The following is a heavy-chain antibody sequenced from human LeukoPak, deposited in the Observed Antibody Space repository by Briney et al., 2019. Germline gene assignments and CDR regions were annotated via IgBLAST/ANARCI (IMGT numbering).Heavy chain of an antibody. CDR3: AKEGYSSGWSYFDY. V-gene: IGHV3-7*03. J-gene: IGHJ4*02. CDR1: GFTFSSYW. D-gene: IGHD6-19*01. CDR2: IKQDGSEK. Sequence: GGSLRLSCAASGFTFSSYWMSWVRQAPGKGLEWVANIKQDGSEKYYVDSVKGRFTISRDNAKNSLYLQMNSLRAEDTAVYYCAKEGYSSGWSYFDYWGQGTLVTVSS.